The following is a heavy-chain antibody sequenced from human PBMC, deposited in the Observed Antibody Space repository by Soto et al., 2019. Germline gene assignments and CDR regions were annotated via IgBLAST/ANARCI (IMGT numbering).Heavy chain of an antibody. CDR3: ARQYFDKRPDWFDP. D-gene: IGHD3-22*01. Sequence: QVQLVESGGGVVQPGRSLRLSCAASGFTFSNFGMHWVRQAPGKGLEWVAVIWYDGSNTYYADSVKGRFTISRDNSKNTLFLQMNSLRAEDRAMYYCARQYFDKRPDWFDPWGQGTLVTVSS. J-gene: IGHJ5*02. CDR2: IWYDGSNT. CDR1: GFTFSNFG. V-gene: IGHV3-33*01.